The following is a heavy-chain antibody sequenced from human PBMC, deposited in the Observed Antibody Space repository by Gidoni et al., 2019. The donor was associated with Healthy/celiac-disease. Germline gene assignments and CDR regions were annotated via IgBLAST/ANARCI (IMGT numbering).Heavy chain of an antibody. CDR2: ISYDGSNK. V-gene: IGHV3-30*18. D-gene: IGHD6-13*01. J-gene: IGHJ6*02. CDR1: GFTLSRYG. Sequence: QVQLVESGGGVFQPGRSLRLSCAASGFTLSRYGMHWVPLAPGKGLEWVAVISYDGSNKYYADSVKGRFTISRDNSKNTLYLQMNSLRAEDTAVYYCAKDRAGTRSSSWYESYYYYGMDVWGQGTTVTVSS. CDR3: AKDRAGTRSSSWYESYYYYGMDV.